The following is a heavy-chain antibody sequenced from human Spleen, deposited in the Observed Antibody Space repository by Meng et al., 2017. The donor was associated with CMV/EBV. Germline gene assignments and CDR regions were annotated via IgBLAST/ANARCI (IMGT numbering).Heavy chain of an antibody. CDR1: GGSFSGYY. J-gene: IGHJ6*02. D-gene: IGHD3/OR15-3a*01. CDR3: AREAVFGLGYYGMDV. CDR2: IYHIGRS. V-gene: IGHV4-34*01. Sequence: SETLSLTCAVYGGSFSGYYWSWIRQPPGKGLEWIGSIYHIGRSDYNPSLKSRVTTLVDTSNNQVSLRLSSVTAADTAVYYCAREAVFGLGYYGMDVWGQGTTVTVSS.